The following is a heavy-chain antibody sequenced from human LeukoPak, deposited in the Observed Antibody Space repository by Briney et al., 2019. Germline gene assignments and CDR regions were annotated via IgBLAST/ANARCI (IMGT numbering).Heavy chain of an antibody. CDR2: IHYSGST. D-gene: IGHD3-10*01. V-gene: IGHV4-59*08. CDR1: GGSISSYY. J-gene: IGHJ4*02. Sequence: SETLSLTCTVSGGSISSYYWSWIRQPPGKGLEWIGYIHYSGSTNYNPSLKSRATISVDTSKNQFSLKLSSVTAADTAVYYCARQKYYYGSGSYGYFDYWGQGTLVTVSS. CDR3: ARQKYYYGSGSYGYFDY.